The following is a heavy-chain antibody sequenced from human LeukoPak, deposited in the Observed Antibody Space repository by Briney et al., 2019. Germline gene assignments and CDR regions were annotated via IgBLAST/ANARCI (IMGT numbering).Heavy chain of an antibody. D-gene: IGHD3-22*01. CDR2: ISYDGSNK. V-gene: IGHV3-30*18. CDR1: GFTFSSYG. Sequence: PGGSLRFSCAASGFTFSSYGMHWVRQAQGKGLEGVAVISYDGSNKYYADSVKGRFTISRDNSKNTLYLQMNSLRAEDTAVYYCAKEGYYYDSSGYNYYYGMDVWDQGTTVTVSS. CDR3: AKEGYYYDSSGYNYYYGMDV. J-gene: IGHJ6*02.